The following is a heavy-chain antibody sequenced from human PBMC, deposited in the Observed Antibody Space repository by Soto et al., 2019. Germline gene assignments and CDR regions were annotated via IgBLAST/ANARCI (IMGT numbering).Heavy chain of an antibody. J-gene: IGHJ5*02. V-gene: IGHV6-1*01. CDR1: GDSVSSNSAA. CDR3: ARDLSSCENWFDP. D-gene: IGHD6-13*01. Sequence: SQTLSLTCAISGDSVSSNSAAWIWIRQSPSRGLEWLGRTFYRSKWYNDYAVSVKSRITINPDTSKNQFSLQLNSVTPEDTAVYYCARDLSSCENWFDPWGQGTLVTVSS. CDR2: TFYRSKWYN.